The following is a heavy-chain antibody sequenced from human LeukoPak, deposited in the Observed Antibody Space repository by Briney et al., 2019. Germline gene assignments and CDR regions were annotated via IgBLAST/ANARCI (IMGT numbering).Heavy chain of an antibody. CDR3: ARDQSSSGSYGGAFDI. J-gene: IGHJ3*02. CDR1: GFTFSGYS. CDR2: ISSSSDTI. V-gene: IGHV3-48*01. D-gene: IGHD1-26*01. Sequence: PGGSLRLSCAASGFTFSGYSINWVRQAPGKGLEWVSYISSSSDTIFYADSVKGRFTISRDNAKNSLYLQMNSLRAEDTAVYYCARDQSSSGSYGGAFDIWGQGTMVTVSS.